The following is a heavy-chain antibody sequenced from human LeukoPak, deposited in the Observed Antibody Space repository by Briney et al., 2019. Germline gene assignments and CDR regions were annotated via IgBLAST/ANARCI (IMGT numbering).Heavy chain of an antibody. D-gene: IGHD6-19*01. CDR1: GFTFSSYC. V-gene: IGHV3-21*01. CDR2: ISSSSSYI. Sequence: GGSLRLSCAASGFTFSSYCMNWVRQAPGKGLEWVSSISSSSSYIYYADSVKGRFTISRDNAKNSLYLQMNSLRAEDTAVYYCARGLAVAGFDGYWGQGTLVTVSS. J-gene: IGHJ4*02. CDR3: ARGLAVAGFDGY.